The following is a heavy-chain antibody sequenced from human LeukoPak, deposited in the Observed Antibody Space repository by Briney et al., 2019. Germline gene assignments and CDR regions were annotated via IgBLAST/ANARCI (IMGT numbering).Heavy chain of an antibody. J-gene: IGHJ4*02. CDR3: AKDRSAYCGGDYSTGV. CDR1: GFTFSSYA. Sequence: GGSLRLSCAASGFTFSSYAMSWVRQAPGKGLEWVSAISGSGGSTYYADSVKGRFTISRDNSKNTLYLQMNSLRAEDTGVYYCAKDRSAYCGGDYSTGVWGQGTLVTVSS. V-gene: IGHV3-23*01. CDR2: ISGSGGST. D-gene: IGHD2-21*02.